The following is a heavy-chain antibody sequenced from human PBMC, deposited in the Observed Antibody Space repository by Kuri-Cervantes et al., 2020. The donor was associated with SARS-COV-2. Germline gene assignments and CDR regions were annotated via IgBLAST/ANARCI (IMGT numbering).Heavy chain of an antibody. D-gene: IGHD5-12*01. CDR2: IKQDGSEK. V-gene: IGHV3-7*01. CDR3: ARDRFALATTRSYYYYMDV. CDR1: GFTVSSNE. Sequence: GESLKISCAASGFTVSSNEMSWVRQAPGKGLEWVANIKQDGSEKYYVDSVKGRFTISRDNAKNSLYLQMNSLRAEDTAVYYCARDRFALATTRSYYYYMDVWGKGTTVTVSS. J-gene: IGHJ6*03.